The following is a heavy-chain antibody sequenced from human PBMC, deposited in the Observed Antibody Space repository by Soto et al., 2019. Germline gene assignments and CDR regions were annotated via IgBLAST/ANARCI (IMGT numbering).Heavy chain of an antibody. J-gene: IGHJ4*02. CDR1: GFTFANYA. Sequence: EVQVLESGGGLVQPGGSLRLSCAASGFTFANYAMTWVRQAPGKGLEWVSVISSGDGTSHADAVKGRFTISRDISKNTMYLHLNSLRAEDTAIYYCAKVFGGGPPYYFDHWGQGTLVTVSS. CDR3: AKVFGGGPPYYFDH. CDR2: ISSGDGT. V-gene: IGHV3-23*01. D-gene: IGHD3-10*02.